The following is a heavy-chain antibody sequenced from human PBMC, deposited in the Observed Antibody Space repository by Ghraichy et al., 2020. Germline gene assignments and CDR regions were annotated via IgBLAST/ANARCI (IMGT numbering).Heavy chain of an antibody. CDR3: ARGHGGIKGWFDP. V-gene: IGHV4-34*01. D-gene: IGHD2-21*01. CDR2: INHSGST. CDR1: GGSFSGYY. J-gene: IGHJ5*02. Sequence: SQTLSLTCAVYGGSFSGYYWSWIRQPPGKGLEWIGEINHSGSTNYNPSLKSRVTISVDTSKNQFSLKLSSVTAADTAVYYCARGHGGIKGWFDPWGQGTLVTVSS.